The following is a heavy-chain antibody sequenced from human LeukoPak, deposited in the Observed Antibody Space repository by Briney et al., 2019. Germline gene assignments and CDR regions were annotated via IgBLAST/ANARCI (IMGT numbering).Heavy chain of an antibody. D-gene: IGHD3-3*01. CDR2: IYTSGST. CDR3: ARDNYDFWSGTYTGRDY. CDR1: GGSISSYY. Sequence: SETLSLTCTSSGGSISSYYWSWIRQPAGKGLEWIGRIYTSGSTNYNPSLKSRVTMSVDTSKNQFSLKLSSVTAADTAGYYCARDNYDFWSGTYTGRDYWGQGTLVTVSS. J-gene: IGHJ4*02. V-gene: IGHV4-4*07.